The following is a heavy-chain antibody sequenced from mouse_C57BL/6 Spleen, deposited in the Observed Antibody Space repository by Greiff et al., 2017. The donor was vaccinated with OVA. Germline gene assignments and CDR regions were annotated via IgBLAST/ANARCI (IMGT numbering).Heavy chain of an antibody. CDR1: GYSITSGYY. CDR2: ISYDGSN. CDR3: ARGTTVVVHWYFDV. Sequence: EVQLQQSGPGLVKPSQSLSLTCSVTGYSITSGYYWNWIRQFPGNKLEWMGYISYDGSNNYNPSLKNRISITRDTSKNQFFLKLNSVTTEDTATYYCARGTTVVVHWYFDVWGTGTTVTVSS. D-gene: IGHD1-1*01. J-gene: IGHJ1*03. V-gene: IGHV3-6*01.